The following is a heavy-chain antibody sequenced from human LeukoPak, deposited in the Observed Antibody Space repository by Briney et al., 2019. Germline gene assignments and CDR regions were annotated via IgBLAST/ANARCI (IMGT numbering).Heavy chain of an antibody. D-gene: IGHD3-10*01. J-gene: IGHJ6*02. CDR2: MNPNSGNT. V-gene: IGHV1-8*01. Sequence: ASVKVSCKASGYTFTSYDINRVRQATGQGLEWMGWMNPNSGNTGYAQKFQGRVTMTRNTSISTAYMELSSLRSEDTAVYYCARRYHGSGPWGMDVWGQGTTVTVSS. CDR1: GYTFTSYD. CDR3: ARRYHGSGPWGMDV.